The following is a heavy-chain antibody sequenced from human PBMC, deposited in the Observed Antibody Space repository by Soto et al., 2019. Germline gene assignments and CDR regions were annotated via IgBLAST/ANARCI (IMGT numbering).Heavy chain of an antibody. CDR2: IYHGGDT. D-gene: IGHD6-19*01. CDR3: ASTDSGWPTYEAY. Sequence: SETLSLTCAVSGASINSVKWWSWVRQPPGKGLEWIGEIYHGGDTNYNSSLKSRVTMSVDKSRNQFTLRLTSVTAADTAVYYCASTDSGWPTYEAYWGQGTLVTVPS. CDR1: GASINSVKW. V-gene: IGHV4-4*02. J-gene: IGHJ4*02.